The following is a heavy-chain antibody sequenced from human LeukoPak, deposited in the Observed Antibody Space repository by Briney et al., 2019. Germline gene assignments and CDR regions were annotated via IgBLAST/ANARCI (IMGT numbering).Heavy chain of an antibody. CDR2: MNPNSGNT. J-gene: IGHJ5*02. CDR1: GYTFTSYD. D-gene: IGHD3-10*01. CDR3: ARDFMVRGVKPNWFDP. V-gene: IGHV1-8*01. Sequence: GASVKVSCKASGYTFTSYDINWVRQATGQGLEWMGWMNPNSGNTGYAQKFQGRVTITRDTSASTAYMELSSLRSEDTAVYYCARDFMVRGVKPNWFDPWGQGTLVTVSS.